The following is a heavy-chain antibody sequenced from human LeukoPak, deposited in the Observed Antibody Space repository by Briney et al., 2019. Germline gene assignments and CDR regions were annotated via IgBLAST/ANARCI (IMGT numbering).Heavy chain of an antibody. CDR1: GYTFTSYY. V-gene: IGHV1-46*01. Sequence: ASVKVSCKASGYTFTSYYMHWVRQAPGQGLEWMGIINPSGGSTSYAQKFQGRVTITADESTSTAYMELSSLRSEDTAVYYCARNGRPIAVAGYSDYWGQGTLVTVSS. CDR3: ARNGRPIAVAGYSDY. D-gene: IGHD6-19*01. CDR2: INPSGGST. J-gene: IGHJ4*02.